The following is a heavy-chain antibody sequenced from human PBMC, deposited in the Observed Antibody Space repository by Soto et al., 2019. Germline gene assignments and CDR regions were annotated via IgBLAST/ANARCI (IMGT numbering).Heavy chain of an antibody. CDR3: ARESSGDHNHNWFDP. Sequence: QVQLQESGPGLVKPSETLSLTCTVSGGSLSPYYWSWVRQPPGKGLEWMGFIWFTGTTTYNPSLRSRVTMSVDTSKNKLSLALNSVTAADTAVYYCARESSGDHNHNWFDPWGQGTLVTVSA. D-gene: IGHD1-20*01. CDR2: IWFTGTT. V-gene: IGHV4-59*01. CDR1: GGSLSPYY. J-gene: IGHJ5*02.